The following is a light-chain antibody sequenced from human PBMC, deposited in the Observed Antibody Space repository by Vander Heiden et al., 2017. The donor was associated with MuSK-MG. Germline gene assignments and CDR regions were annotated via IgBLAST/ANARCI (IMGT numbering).Light chain of an antibody. V-gene: IGLV2-11*01. CDR3: CSYASTNTF. Sequence: QSALTQPRSVSGSPGQSVTISCTGTSGDVGGHKYVSWYQQHPGKAPQLILFDVKERPSGVPGRFSGSKSGNTASLTISGLQAEDEDDYYCCSYASTNTFFGTGTKVTVL. CDR2: DVK. J-gene: IGLJ1*01. CDR1: SGDVGGHKY.